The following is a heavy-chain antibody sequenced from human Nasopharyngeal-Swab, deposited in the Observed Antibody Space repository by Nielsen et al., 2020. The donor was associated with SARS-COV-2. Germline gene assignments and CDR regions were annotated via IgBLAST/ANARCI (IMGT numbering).Heavy chain of an antibody. CDR3: ARGGYSGYHYCYYGMDV. J-gene: IGHJ6*02. V-gene: IGHV4-34*01. Sequence: WIRQPPGKGLEWIGEINHSGSTNYNPSLKSRVTISVDTSKNQFSLKLSSVTAADTAVYYCARGGYSGYHYCYYGMDVWGQGTTVTVSS. D-gene: IGHD5-12*01. CDR2: INHSGST.